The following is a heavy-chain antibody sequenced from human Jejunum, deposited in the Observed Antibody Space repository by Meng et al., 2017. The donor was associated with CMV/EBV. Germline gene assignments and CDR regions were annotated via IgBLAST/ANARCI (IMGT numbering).Heavy chain of an antibody. CDR2: RSYDGRKT. CDR3: VRDRYLLANYHFTA. CDR1: GFSFTASA. D-gene: IGHD2/OR15-2a*01. Sequence: GFSFTASAMHWSRQAPVKGLEWVAGRSYDGRKTLYADSVGGRFTISRDNSKNTTDLQMDSLRGDDTAVYYCVRDRYLLANYHFTAWGQGTLVTVSS. J-gene: IGHJ5*02. V-gene: IGHV3-30*04.